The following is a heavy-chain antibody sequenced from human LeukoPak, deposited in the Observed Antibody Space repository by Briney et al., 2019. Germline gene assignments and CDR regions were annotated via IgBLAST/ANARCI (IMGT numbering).Heavy chain of an antibody. V-gene: IGHV3-7*01. J-gene: IGHJ3*02. Sequence: GGSLRLSCAASGFTFSNYWMIWVLQAPGKGLEWVANMKQDGSEKYYVDSVKGRFTISRDNAKNSLHLQMNSLRAEDTAVYYCARDHEGGFDIWGQGTMVTVSS. CDR2: MKQDGSEK. D-gene: IGHD2-15*01. CDR1: GFTFSNYW. CDR3: ARDHEGGFDI.